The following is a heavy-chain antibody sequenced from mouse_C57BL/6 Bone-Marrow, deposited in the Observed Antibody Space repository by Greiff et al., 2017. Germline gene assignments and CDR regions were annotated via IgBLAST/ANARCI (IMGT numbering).Heavy chain of an antibody. CDR2: IYPGDGDT. V-gene: IGHV1-82*01. D-gene: IGHD2-4*01. Sequence: VKLMESGPELVKPGASVKISCKASGYAFSSSWMNWVKQRPGKGLEWIGRIYPGDGDTNYNGKFKGKATLTADKSSSTAYMQLSSLTSEDSAVYFCASLIYYDYDVYWGQGTTLTVSS. CDR3: ASLIYYDYDVY. CDR1: GYAFSSSW. J-gene: IGHJ2*01.